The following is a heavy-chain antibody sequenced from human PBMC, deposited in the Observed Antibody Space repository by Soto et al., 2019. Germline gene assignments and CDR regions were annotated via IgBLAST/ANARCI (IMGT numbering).Heavy chain of an antibody. V-gene: IGHV4-34*01. CDR1: DGKFGGFG. Sequence: TLCLRNTVFDGKFGGFGWRWIRKNPGKGLEWIGEINHSGSTNYNPSLKSRVTISVDTSKNQFSLKLSSVTAADTSVYYCARGLRRIAAAFDYWGQGTLVTVSS. D-gene: IGHD6-25*01. J-gene: IGHJ4*02. CDR3: ARGLRRIAAAFDY. CDR2: INHSGST.